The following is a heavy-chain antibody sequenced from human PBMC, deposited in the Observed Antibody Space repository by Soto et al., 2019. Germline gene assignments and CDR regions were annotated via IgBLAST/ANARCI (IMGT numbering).Heavy chain of an antibody. D-gene: IGHD3-3*01. V-gene: IGHV1-69*06. CDR2: IIPIFGTA. Sequence: SVKVSCKASGGTFSSYAISWVRQAPGQGLEWMGGIIPIFGTANYAQKFQGRVTITADKSTSTAYMELSSLRSEDTAVYYCARAVLRFLEWLSQRNYYYYYGMDVWGQGTTVTVSS. CDR1: GGTFSSYA. CDR3: ARAVLRFLEWLSQRNYYYYYGMDV. J-gene: IGHJ6*02.